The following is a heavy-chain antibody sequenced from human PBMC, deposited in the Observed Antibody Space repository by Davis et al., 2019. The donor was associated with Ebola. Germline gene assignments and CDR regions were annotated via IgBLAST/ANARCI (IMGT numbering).Heavy chain of an antibody. D-gene: IGHD6-13*01. CDR3: ARDLRGAAALGSNKWRFYFDY. CDR1: GYTFTGYY. Sequence: AASVKVSCKASGYTFTGYYMHWVRQAPGQGLEWMGWINPNSGGTNYAQKLQGRVTMTTDTSTSTAYMELRSLRSDDTAVYYCARDLRGAAALGSNKWRFYFDYWGQGTLVSVSS. V-gene: IGHV1-2*02. J-gene: IGHJ4*02. CDR2: INPNSGGT.